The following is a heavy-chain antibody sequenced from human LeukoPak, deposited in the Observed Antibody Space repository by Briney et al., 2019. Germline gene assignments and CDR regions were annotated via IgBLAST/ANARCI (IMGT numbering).Heavy chain of an antibody. Sequence: SGKVSCKASGDTFTSYGISWVRLAPGQGLEWMGWISAYNGNTNYAQKLRGRVTMTTDTSTSTAYMELRSLRSDDTAVYYCARDPNYDYVWWSYQNNFEYWGEGTLVTVSS. J-gene: IGHJ4*02. CDR2: ISAYNGNT. V-gene: IGHV1-18*01. CDR3: ARDPNYDYVWWSYQNNFEY. D-gene: IGHD3-16*02. CDR1: GDTFTSYG.